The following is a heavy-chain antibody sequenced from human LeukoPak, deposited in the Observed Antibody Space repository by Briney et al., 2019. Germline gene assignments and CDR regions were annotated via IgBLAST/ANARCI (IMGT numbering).Heavy chain of an antibody. CDR1: GGSFSGYY. CDR3: ARLYSSSPGDKYYYYYGMDV. V-gene: IGHV4-34*01. D-gene: IGHD6-6*01. CDR2: INHSGST. J-gene: IGHJ6*02. Sequence: SETLSLTCAVYGGSFSGYYWSWIRQPPGKGLEWIGEINHSGSTNYNPSLKSRVTISVDTSKNQFSLKLSSVTAADTAVYYCARLYSSSPGDKYYYYYGMDVWGRGTTVTVSS.